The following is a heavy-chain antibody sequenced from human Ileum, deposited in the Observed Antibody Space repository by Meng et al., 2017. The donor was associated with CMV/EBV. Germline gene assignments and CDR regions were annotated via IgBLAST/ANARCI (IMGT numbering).Heavy chain of an antibody. Sequence: VYSGGEVKKPWDSAGVSCKASGYNFRDYGVTWVRQVPGQGLEWMGWIRGDNGNTNYAQKFQGRVTMTTDTFTRTAYMQLRTLRSDDSAMYYCARGKPNLVGATGFDHWGQGTLVTVSS. CDR3: ARGKPNLVGATGFDH. J-gene: IGHJ4*02. V-gene: IGHV1-18*01. CDR2: IRGDNGNT. CDR1: GYNFRDYG. D-gene: IGHD1-26*01.